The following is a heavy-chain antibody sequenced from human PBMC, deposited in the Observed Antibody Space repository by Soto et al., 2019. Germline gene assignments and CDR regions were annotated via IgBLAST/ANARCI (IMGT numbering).Heavy chain of an antibody. CDR3: AAPRSIAVAGGDYYYYYGMDV. Sequence: SVKVSCKASGFTFTSSAVQWVRQARGQRLEWIGWIVVGSGNTNYAQKFQERVTITRDMSTSTAYMELSSLRSEDTAVYYCAAPRSIAVAGGDYYYYYGMDVWGHGPMLNVSS. V-gene: IGHV1-58*01. D-gene: IGHD6-19*01. CDR1: GFTFTSSA. CDR2: IVVGSGNT. J-gene: IGHJ6*02.